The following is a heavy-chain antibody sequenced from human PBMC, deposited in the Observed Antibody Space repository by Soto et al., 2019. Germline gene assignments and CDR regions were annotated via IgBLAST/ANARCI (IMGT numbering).Heavy chain of an antibody. V-gene: IGHV4-61*01. CDR2: IFNSGTT. CDR1: GGSVSSGSYF. J-gene: IGHJ5*02. D-gene: IGHD3-9*01. Sequence: QVQLQGSGPGLVKPSETLSLTCTVSGGSVSSGSYFWSWIRQPPGKGLEWIGKIFNSGTTNYNHSLKTLDKISVHTSPIAFFLNLSSLTAADSAVYYFAWIYISGPVVSWGQGNLVTVSS. CDR3: AWIYISGPVVS.